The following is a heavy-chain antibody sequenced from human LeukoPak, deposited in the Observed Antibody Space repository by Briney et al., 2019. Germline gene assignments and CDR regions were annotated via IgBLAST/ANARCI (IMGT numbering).Heavy chain of an antibody. CDR1: GGSISSYY. CDR2: ISHSGST. V-gene: IGHV4-59*01. J-gene: IGHJ3*02. D-gene: IGHD1-1*01. Sequence: SETLSLTCTVSGGSISSYYWSWIRQPPGEGLEWIGYISHSGSTKYNPSLKSRVSISVDVSKNQLSLKLSSVTAADTAVYHCVRLQPNTGEWAFDIWGQGTMVTVSS. CDR3: VRLQPNTGEWAFDI.